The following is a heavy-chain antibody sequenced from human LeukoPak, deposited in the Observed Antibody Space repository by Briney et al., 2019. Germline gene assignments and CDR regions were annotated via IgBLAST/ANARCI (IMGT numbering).Heavy chain of an antibody. D-gene: IGHD3-22*01. CDR1: GGSISSSSYY. CDR2: IYYSGST. CDR3: AREGWFDSSGYYSKRLDAFDI. J-gene: IGHJ3*02. Sequence: SETLSLTCTVSGGSISSSSYYWGWIRQPPGKGLEWIGSIYYSGSTYYNPSLKSRVTISVDTSKNQFSLKLSSVTAADTAVYYCAREGWFDSSGYYSKRLDAFDIWGQGTMVTVSS. V-gene: IGHV4-39*07.